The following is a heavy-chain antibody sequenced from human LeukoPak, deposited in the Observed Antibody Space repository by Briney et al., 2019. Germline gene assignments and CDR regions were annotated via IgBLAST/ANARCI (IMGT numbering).Heavy chain of an antibody. Sequence: GGSLRLSCAASGFTVCSNYMGWVRQAPGKGLEGVSIFYSSCSTYYADSVKGRFTISRDNSKNTLYLQMKRLRAEDTAVYYCAGGLYDSSGYYQYYFEYWGQGTLVTVSS. CDR3: AGGLYDSSGYYQYYFEY. CDR2: FYSSCST. V-gene: IGHV3-53*01. D-gene: IGHD3-22*01. J-gene: IGHJ4*02. CDR1: GFTVCSNY.